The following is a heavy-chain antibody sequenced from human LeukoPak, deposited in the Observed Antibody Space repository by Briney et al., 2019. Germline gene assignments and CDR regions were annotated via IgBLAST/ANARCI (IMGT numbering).Heavy chain of an antibody. J-gene: IGHJ4*02. CDR3: ARGGEWVFFDY. CDR1: GYTFTSYG. D-gene: IGHD3-16*01. CDR2: INAGNGNT. Sequence: ASVKVSCKASGYTFTSYGISWERQAPGQRLEWMGWINAGNGNTKYSQNFQGRVTITRDTSASTAYMELSSLTSEDTAVFHCARGGEWVFFDYWGQGTLVTVSS. V-gene: IGHV1-3*01.